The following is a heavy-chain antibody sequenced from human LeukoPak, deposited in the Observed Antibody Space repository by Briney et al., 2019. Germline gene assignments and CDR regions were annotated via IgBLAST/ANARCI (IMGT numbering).Heavy chain of an antibody. J-gene: IGHJ6*02. CDR1: GFSVTNNY. V-gene: IGHV3-66*04. CDR2: IYSGGST. D-gene: IGHD3-3*01. Sequence: GGSLRLSCAVSGFSVTNNYMSWVRQAPGKGLEWVSVIYSGGSTYYADSVKGRFTISRDNSKNTLYLQMNSLRAEDTAVYYCARHFGVVTKGVYYYYYGMDVWGQGTTVTVPS. CDR3: ARHFGVVTKGVYYYYYGMDV.